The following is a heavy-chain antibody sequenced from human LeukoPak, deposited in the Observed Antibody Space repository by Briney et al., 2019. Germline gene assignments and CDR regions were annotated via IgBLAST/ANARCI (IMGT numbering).Heavy chain of an antibody. J-gene: IGHJ2*01. CDR1: GGTFSSYA. CDR3: ARARRDRAGNFDL. CDR2: IIPIFGTA. V-gene: IGHV1-69*05. Sequence: SVKVSCKASGGTFSSYAIGWVRQAPGQGLEWMGRIIPIFGTANYAQKFQGRVTITTDESTSTAYMELSSLRSEDTAVYYCARARRDRAGNFDLWGRGTLVTVSS. D-gene: IGHD6-13*01.